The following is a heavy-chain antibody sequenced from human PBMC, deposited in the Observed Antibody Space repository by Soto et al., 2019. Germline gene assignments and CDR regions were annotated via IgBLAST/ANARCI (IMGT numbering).Heavy chain of an antibody. V-gene: IGHV1-18*01. J-gene: IGHJ6*02. Sequence: QVQLVQSGGEVKKPGASVKVSCKASGYTFTIYGINWVRQAPGQGLEWMGWISPDNGNTNYAQKPXGXGXXTTDTSTSTAYMELRSLRSDATAVYYCARALGYSGYAGMDVWGQGTTVTVSS. CDR1: GYTFTIYG. D-gene: IGHD5-12*01. CDR2: ISPDNGNT. CDR3: ARALGYSGYAGMDV.